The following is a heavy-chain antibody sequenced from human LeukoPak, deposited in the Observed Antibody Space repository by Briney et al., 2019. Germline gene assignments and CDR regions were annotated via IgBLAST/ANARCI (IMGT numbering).Heavy chain of an antibody. Sequence: PGGSLGLSCAASGFTFSSYAMSWVRQAPGKGLEWVSAISGSGGSTYYADSVKGRFTISRDNSKNTLYLQMNSLRAEDTAVYYCGKVEMATPSAFDIWGQGTMVTVSS. CDR3: GKVEMATPSAFDI. D-gene: IGHD5-24*01. J-gene: IGHJ3*02. CDR2: ISGSGGST. V-gene: IGHV3-23*01. CDR1: GFTFSSYA.